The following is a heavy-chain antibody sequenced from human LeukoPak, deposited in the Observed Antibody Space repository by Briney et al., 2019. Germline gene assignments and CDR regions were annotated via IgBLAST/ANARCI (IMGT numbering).Heavy chain of an antibody. J-gene: IGHJ5*01. CDR3: ARDGGFGGPGGDNWFDS. V-gene: IGHV3-53*04. CDR2: IYSGGST. CDR1: GFTVSSNY. Sequence: GGSLRLSCAASGFTVSSNYMSWVRQAPGKGLEWVSVIYSGGSTYYADSVKGRFTISRHNSKNTLYLQMNSLRAEDTAVYYCARDGGFGGPGGDNWFDSWGQGALVTVSS. D-gene: IGHD3-16*01.